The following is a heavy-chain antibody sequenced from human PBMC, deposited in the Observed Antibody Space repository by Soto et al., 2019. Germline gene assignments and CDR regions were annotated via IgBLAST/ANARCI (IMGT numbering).Heavy chain of an antibody. J-gene: IGHJ4*02. CDR1: GGSISNHY. CDR2: IYYNGNT. Sequence: QVQLQESGPGLVKPSETLSLTCTVSGGSISNHYLSWIRQPPGKGLEWIGYIYYNGNTNYNPSLKRRVNMSVDTSKNQISLRLSSVTAADTAVYYCARANWYSEYWGQGTLVTVSS. CDR3: ARANWYSEY. V-gene: IGHV4-59*11. D-gene: IGHD7-27*01.